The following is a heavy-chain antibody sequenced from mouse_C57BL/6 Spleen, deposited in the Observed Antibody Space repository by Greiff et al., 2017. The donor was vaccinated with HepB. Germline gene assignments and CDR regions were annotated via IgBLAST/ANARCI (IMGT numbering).Heavy chain of an antibody. J-gene: IGHJ3*01. CDR3: ANYYDYDLAWFAY. CDR1: GYSFTGYY. D-gene: IGHD2-4*01. V-gene: IGHV1-42*01. Sequence: EVQLVESGPELVKPGASVKISCKASGYSFTGYYMNWVKQSPEKSLEWIGEINPSTGGTNYNEKFKSKATLTVDKSSSTAYMQLSSLTSEDSAVYYCANYYDYDLAWFAYWGQGTLVTVSA. CDR2: INPSTGGT.